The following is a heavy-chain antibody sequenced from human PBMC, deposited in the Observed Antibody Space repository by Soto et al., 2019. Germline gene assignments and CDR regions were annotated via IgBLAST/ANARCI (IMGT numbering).Heavy chain of an antibody. V-gene: IGHV3-73*01. CDR1: GFRFSGSA. CDR3: ASRLVLVTGPGAFYI. Sequence: PGGSLRLSCAASGFRFSGSAMHWVRQASGGGLEWVGRIRSKVNSYATAYAASVKGRFTISRDDSKNTAYLQMNSLKTEDTAVYYCASRLVLVTGPGAFYIWGQGTMVTVSS. J-gene: IGHJ3*02. D-gene: IGHD2-21*02. CDR2: IRSKVNSYAT.